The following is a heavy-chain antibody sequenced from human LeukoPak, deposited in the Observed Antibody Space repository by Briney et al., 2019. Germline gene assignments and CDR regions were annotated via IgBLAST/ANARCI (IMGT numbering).Heavy chain of an antibody. D-gene: IGHD3-10*01. CDR3: AKSNGYGLVDI. J-gene: IGHJ3*02. CDR1: GYSISSDYY. Sequence: SETLSLTCTVSGYSISSDYYWGWIRQPPGKGLEWIGNIFYSGSTYYSPSLKSRVTISLDTSRNQFSLKLNSVTAADTAVYYCAKSNGYGLVDIWGQGTMVTVSS. V-gene: IGHV4-38-2*02. CDR2: IFYSGST.